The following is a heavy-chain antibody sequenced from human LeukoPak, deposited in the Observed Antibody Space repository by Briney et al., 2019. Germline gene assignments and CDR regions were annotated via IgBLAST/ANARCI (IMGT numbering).Heavy chain of an antibody. D-gene: IGHD1-14*01. Sequence: SETLSLTCAVSGYSVSSAYYWAWIRQPPGAGLEWIGSIYPSGTTYYKSSLRSRLIISIDASKNQFSLRLSSVTAADTAMYYCARRPESPITGFDFWGQGALVDVSS. CDR1: GYSVSSAYY. CDR3: ARRPESPITGFDF. V-gene: IGHV4-38-2*01. J-gene: IGHJ4*02. CDR2: IYPSGTT.